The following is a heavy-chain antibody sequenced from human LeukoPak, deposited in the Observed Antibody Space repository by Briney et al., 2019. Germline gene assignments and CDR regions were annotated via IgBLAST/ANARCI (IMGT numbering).Heavy chain of an antibody. CDR3: ARCRRYTTGWCNWLDP. V-gene: IGHV3-23*01. CDR1: GIIFSSDA. J-gene: IGHJ5*02. Sequence: GGSLRLSCAASGIIFSSDAMTWVRQAPGKGLEWVSSINGGTTLYAASVEGRFTISRDSSKNTLFLQMNSLRAEDAAVYFCARCRRYTTGWCNWLDPWGQGTQVTVSS. CDR2: INGGTT. D-gene: IGHD6-19*01.